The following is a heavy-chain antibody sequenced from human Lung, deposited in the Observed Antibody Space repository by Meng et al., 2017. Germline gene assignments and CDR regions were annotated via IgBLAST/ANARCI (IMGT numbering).Heavy chain of an antibody. J-gene: IGHJ4*02. Sequence: VRPQQWGAGLLKPSETLSLPCVVSGGSFSYYYLSWIRQPPGKGLEWIGEINHSGSTNYNPSLESRATISVDTSQNNLSLKLSSVTAADSAVYYCARGPTTMAHDFDYWGQGTLVTVSS. D-gene: IGHD4-11*01. V-gene: IGHV4-34*01. CDR1: GGSFSYYY. CDR2: INHSGST. CDR3: ARGPTTMAHDFDY.